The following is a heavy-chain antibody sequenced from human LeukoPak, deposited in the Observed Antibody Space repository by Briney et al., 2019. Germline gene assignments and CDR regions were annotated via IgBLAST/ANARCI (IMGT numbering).Heavy chain of an antibody. D-gene: IGHD1-7*01. V-gene: IGHV3-23*05. J-gene: IGHJ4*02. CDR2: IETGGAST. CDR1: GFTLSSYG. Sequence: PGGSLRLSCAASGFTLSSYGMSWVRQAPGKGLEWVSAIETGGASTYYADSVKGRFSISRDNSKNTLYLQMNSLRAEDTAVYYCSKVRVVFNWNYAYYFDYWGQGTLVTVSS. CDR3: SKVRVVFNWNYAYYFDY.